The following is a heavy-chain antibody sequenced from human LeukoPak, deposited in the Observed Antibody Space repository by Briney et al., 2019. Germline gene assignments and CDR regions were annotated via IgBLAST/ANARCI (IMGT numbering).Heavy chain of an antibody. CDR1: GFTFSSYG. J-gene: IGHJ4*02. CDR2: ISYDGSNK. Sequence: GGSLRLSCAASGFTFSSYGMHWVRQAPGKGLEWVAVISYDGSNKYYADSVKGRFTISRDNSKNTLYLQMNSLRAEDTAVYYCAKISRTPSDYWGQGTLVTVSS. CDR3: AKISRTPSDY. V-gene: IGHV3-30*18.